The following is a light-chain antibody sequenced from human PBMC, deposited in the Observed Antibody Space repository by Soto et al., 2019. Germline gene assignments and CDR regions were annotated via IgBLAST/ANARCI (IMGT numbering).Light chain of an antibody. CDR2: EVN. V-gene: IGLV2-14*01. CDR3: AAWDDGLNGYV. CDR1: SSDIGAYDY. Sequence: QSALTQPASLSGSPGQSITISCTGTSSDIGAYDYVSWFQQHPGKAPKLMISEVNNRPSGVSNRFSGSKSGNTASLAISGLQSEDEADYYCAAWDDGLNGYVFGTGTKLTVL. J-gene: IGLJ1*01.